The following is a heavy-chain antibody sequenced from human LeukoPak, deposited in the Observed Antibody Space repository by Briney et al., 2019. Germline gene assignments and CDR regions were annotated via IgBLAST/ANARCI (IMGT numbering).Heavy chain of an antibody. V-gene: IGHV3-23*01. CDR2: ISGSGGRT. CDR1: GFTFSSYA. Sequence: GGSLRLSCAASGFTFSSYAMSWVRQAPGKGLEWVSGISGSGGRTYYADSVKGRFTISRDNSKNTLYLQMNSLRAEDTAVYYSAKSGGMVRGVLGYWGQGTLVTVSS. J-gene: IGHJ4*02. D-gene: IGHD3-10*01. CDR3: AKSGGMVRGVLGY.